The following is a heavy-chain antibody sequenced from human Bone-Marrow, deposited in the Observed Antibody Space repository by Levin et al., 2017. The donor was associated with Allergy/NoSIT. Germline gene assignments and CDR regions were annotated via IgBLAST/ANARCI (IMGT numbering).Heavy chain of an antibody. CDR1: GGSINNYH. CDR2: IYYSGST. V-gene: IGHV4-59*01. D-gene: IGHD2-15*01. CDR3: ARDRVVASSGTYYYYGMAV. J-gene: IGHJ6*01. Sequence: SETLSLTCIVSGGSINNYHWSWIRQPPGKGLEWIGYIYYSGSTNYNPSLKSRVTMSVDTSKNQFSLTLNSVTAADAAVYYCARDRVVASSGTYYYYGMAVWGQGTTVTVSS.